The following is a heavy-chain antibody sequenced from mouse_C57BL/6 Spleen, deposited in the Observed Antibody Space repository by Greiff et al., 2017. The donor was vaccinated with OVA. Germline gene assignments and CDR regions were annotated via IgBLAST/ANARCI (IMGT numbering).Heavy chain of an antibody. D-gene: IGHD1-1*01. CDR1: GFSLTSYC. CDR2: IWTGGST. J-gene: IGHJ2*01. CDR3: ARHGGYYGYFDD. Sequence: VHLVESGPGLVAPSPSLSISCTVSGFSLTSYCVHWVRQPPGQGLEWLVVIWTGGSTTYNSALKSRLGISKDNSKSQVFFKMNSLQTDDTAMYDCARHGGYYGYFDDWGKGTTLTVSS. V-gene: IGHV2-6-1*01.